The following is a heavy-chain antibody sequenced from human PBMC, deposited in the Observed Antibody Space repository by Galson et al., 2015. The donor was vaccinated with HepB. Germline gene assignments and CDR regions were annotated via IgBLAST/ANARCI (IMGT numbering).Heavy chain of an antibody. D-gene: IGHD3-3*01. CDR2: IIPIFGTA. CDR3: ARNYDFWSGYRPYYYYYYMDV. Sequence: SVKVSCKASGGTFSSYAISWVRQAPGQGLEWMGGIIPIFGTANYAQKFQGRVTITADESTSTAYMELSSLRSEDTAVYYCARNYDFWSGYRPYYYYYYMDVWGKGTTVTVSS. CDR1: GGTFSSYA. V-gene: IGHV1-69*13. J-gene: IGHJ6*03.